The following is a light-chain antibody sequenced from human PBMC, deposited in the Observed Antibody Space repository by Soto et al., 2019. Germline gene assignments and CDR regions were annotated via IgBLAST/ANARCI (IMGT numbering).Light chain of an antibody. CDR2: SAS. CDR3: QQSYSTLGT. J-gene: IGKJ1*01. Sequence: DIQMTQSPSSLSASVGDRVTITCRASQSISNYLNWYQQKPGKAPKVLIYSASSLQSGVPSRFSGSGSGTDFTLTISSLQPEDFATYYCQQSYSTLGTFGQGTKVDI. CDR1: QSISNY. V-gene: IGKV1-39*01.